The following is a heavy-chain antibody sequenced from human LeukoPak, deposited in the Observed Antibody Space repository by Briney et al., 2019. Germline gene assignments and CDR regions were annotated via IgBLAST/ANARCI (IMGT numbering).Heavy chain of an antibody. J-gene: IGHJ4*02. D-gene: IGHD3-10*01. Sequence: PGGSLRLSCAASGFTFGRYEMNWVRQAPGKGLEWVSYIGTIISTTYYADSVKGRFTISRDNAKDSLYLQMNSLRDEDTAVYYCARGSSGYGSGSYSLPEWGQGTPVTVSS. CDR1: GFTFGRYE. CDR2: IGTIISTT. V-gene: IGHV3-48*03. CDR3: ARGSSGYGSGSYSLPE.